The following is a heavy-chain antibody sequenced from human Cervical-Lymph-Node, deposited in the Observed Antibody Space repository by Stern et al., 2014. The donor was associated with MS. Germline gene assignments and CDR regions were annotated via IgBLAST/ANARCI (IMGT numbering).Heavy chain of an antibody. J-gene: IGHJ3*02. Sequence: ESGPALVKPTQTLTLTCTVSGFSLSTSAMCMSWLRQTPGKSLEWLARLYWEDEKSYSTSLKTRLSISKDTSQNQVVLTMTNMDPLDTATYYCARHFYDASGYYIDAFNIWGQGTLVTVSP. V-gene: IGHV2-70*11. CDR3: ARHFYDASGYYIDAFNI. CDR2: LYWEDEK. D-gene: IGHD3-22*01. CDR1: GFSLSTSAMC.